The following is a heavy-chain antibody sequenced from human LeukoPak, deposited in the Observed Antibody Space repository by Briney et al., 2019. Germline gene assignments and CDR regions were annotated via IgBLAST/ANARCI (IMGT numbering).Heavy chain of an antibody. CDR2: IPYDESNK. J-gene: IGHJ4*02. Sequence: GGSLRLSCAASGFTISNYAMHWVRQAPGKGLEWVAVIPYDESNKFYADSVKGRFTISIDNSKNTLYLQMNSLRAEDTAVYYCARVNLKERYYYDSSGYYSAIDYWGQGTLVTVSS. CDR1: GFTISNYA. CDR3: ARVNLKERYYYDSSGYYSAIDY. D-gene: IGHD3-22*01. V-gene: IGHV3-30-3*01.